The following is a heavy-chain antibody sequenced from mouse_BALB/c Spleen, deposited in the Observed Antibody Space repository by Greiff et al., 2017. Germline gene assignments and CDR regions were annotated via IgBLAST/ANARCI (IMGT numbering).Heavy chain of an antibody. D-gene: IGHD2-2*01. CDR3: VEVTFAY. J-gene: IGHJ3*01. CDR2: ISSGSSTI. Sequence: EVMLVESGGGLVQPGGSRKLSCAASGFTFSSFGMHWVRQAPEKGLEWVAYISSGSSTIYYADTVKGRFTISRDNPKNTLFLQMTSLRSEDTAMYYCVEVTFAYWGQGTLVTVSA. V-gene: IGHV5-17*02. CDR1: GFTFSSFG.